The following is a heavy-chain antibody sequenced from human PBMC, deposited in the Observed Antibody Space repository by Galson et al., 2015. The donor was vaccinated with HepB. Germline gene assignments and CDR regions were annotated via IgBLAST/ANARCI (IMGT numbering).Heavy chain of an antibody. CDR3: AKEGYRAAAGAFDP. Sequence: SLRLSYPSSGFTFSSSAMSRVRQAPGKGLEWVAAISGSGGSRYYADSVKGRFTISRDNSKNTLYLQMNSLRAEDTAVYYCAKEGYRAAAGAFDPWGQGTLVTVSS. CDR2: ISGSGGSR. CDR1: GFTFSSSA. V-gene: IGHV3-23*01. J-gene: IGHJ5*02. D-gene: IGHD6-13*01.